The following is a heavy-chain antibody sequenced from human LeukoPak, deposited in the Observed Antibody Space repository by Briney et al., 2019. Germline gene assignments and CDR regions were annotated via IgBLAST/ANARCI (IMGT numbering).Heavy chain of an antibody. CDR3: ARDARSHCGTDACYGPYFDY. V-gene: IGHV3-48*01. CDR1: GFSFSTSS. CDR2: IRGSSTTI. J-gene: IGHJ4*02. Sequence: GGSLRLSCAASGFSFSTSSMIWVRQTPGKGLEWISYIRGSSTTIYYAESVKDRFTISRDNARNSLYLQMNDLRAEDTGVYFCARDARSHCGTDACYGPYFDYWGQGSLVTVSS. D-gene: IGHD2-2*01.